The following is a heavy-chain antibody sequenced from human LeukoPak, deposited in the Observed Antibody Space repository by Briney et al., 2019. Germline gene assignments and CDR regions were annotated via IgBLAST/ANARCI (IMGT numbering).Heavy chain of an antibody. Sequence: PSGTLSLTCAVSGGSISSSNWRSWVRQPPGKGLEWIGEIYHSGSTNYNPSLKSRVTISVDKSKNQFSLKLSSVTAADTAVYHCARAKADSSSWYFDYWGQGTLVTVSS. CDR1: GGSISSSNW. CDR3: ARAKADSSSWYFDY. J-gene: IGHJ4*02. D-gene: IGHD6-13*01. V-gene: IGHV4-4*02. CDR2: IYHSGST.